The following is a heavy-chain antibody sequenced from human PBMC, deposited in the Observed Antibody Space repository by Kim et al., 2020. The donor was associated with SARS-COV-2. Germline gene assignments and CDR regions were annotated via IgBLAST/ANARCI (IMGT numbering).Heavy chain of an antibody. D-gene: IGHD3-22*01. CDR2: IYYSGST. CDR3: ARAFYYYDSSGYRRVAYYFDY. CDR1: GGSISSYY. V-gene: IGHV4-59*13. Sequence: SETLSLTCTVSGGSISSYYWSWIRQPPGKGLEWIGYIYYSGSTNYNPSLKSRVTITVDTSKNQFSLKLSSVTAADTAVYYCARAFYYYDSSGYRRVAYYFDYWGQGTLVTVSS. J-gene: IGHJ4*02.